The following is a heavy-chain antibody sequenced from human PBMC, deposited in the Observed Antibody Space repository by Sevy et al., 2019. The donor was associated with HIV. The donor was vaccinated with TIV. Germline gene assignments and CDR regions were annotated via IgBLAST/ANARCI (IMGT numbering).Heavy chain of an antibody. V-gene: IGHV3-30*04. CDR3: ARDAAEGPYGSSWFSNWLDP. Sequence: GGSLRLSCVASGFTFNSYSMYWVRQAPGKGLEWVAAITYDGSNKYFADPVKGRFTFSRDNSKNILYLQINSLRVQDTATYFCARDAAEGPYGSSWFSNWLDPWGQGTLVTVSS. J-gene: IGHJ5*02. D-gene: IGHD6-13*01. CDR1: GFTFNSYS. CDR2: ITYDGSNK.